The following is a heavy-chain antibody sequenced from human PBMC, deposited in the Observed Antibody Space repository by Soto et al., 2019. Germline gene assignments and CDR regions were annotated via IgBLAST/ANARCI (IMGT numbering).Heavy chain of an antibody. D-gene: IGHD2-2*01. CDR1: GGTFSSYA. Sequence: QVQLVQSGAEVKKPGSSVKVSCKAAGGTFSSYAISWVRQAPGQGLEWMGGIIPISGTANYAQKVQGRVTIIADESTSTAYMELRSLRSEGTAVYYCARSQGSSTSLEIYYYYYYGMDVWRQGTTVTVSS. CDR3: ARSQGSSTSLEIYYYYYYGMDV. CDR2: IIPISGTA. V-gene: IGHV1-69*01. J-gene: IGHJ6*02.